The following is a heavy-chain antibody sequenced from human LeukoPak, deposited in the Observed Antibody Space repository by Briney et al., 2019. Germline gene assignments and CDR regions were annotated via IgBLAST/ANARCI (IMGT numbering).Heavy chain of an antibody. Sequence: PGGSLRLSCAASGFTFENYGMAWVRQVPGKGLEWVAGINWNGGDTSHADSVKGRFSNSRDNAKNSLYLQMNSLRAEDTAFYHCARDGSGWYSDYWGQGTLVTVSS. CDR1: GFTFENYG. CDR2: INWNGGDT. CDR3: ARDGSGWYSDY. V-gene: IGHV3-20*01. D-gene: IGHD6-19*01. J-gene: IGHJ4*02.